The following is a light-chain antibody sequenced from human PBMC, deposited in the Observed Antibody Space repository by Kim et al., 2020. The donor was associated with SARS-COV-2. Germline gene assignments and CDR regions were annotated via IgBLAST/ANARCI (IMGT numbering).Light chain of an antibody. Sequence: RVTTPATGNSSKIGTDYDVHWYQQLPGSAPKLLIYSNDNRPSGVPDRFSASKSGTSASLAITGLQAEDEADYFCQSFDISLNAVIFGGGTQLTVL. V-gene: IGLV1-40*01. CDR2: SND. J-gene: IGLJ2*01. CDR1: SSKIGTDYD. CDR3: QSFDISLNAVI.